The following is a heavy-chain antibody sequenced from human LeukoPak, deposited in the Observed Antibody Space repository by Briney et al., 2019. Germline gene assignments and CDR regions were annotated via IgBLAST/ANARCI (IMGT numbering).Heavy chain of an antibody. V-gene: IGHV4-39*01. D-gene: IGHD5-18*01. CDR3: ARQTWIQLWFFDY. CDR1: GDSISSSSYY. Sequence: SETLSLTCTVSGDSISSSSYYWVWIRQSPGKGLEWIVGVYYSGSTYYNPSLKSRVTMSVDTSKNRFSLKLNSVTAADTAVFYCARQTWIQLWFFDYWGQGTLVTVSS. J-gene: IGHJ4*02. CDR2: VYYSGST.